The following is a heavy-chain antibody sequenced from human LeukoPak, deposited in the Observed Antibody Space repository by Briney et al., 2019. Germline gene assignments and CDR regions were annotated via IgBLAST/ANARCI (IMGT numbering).Heavy chain of an antibody. Sequence: ASVKVSCKVSGYTLTELSMHWVRQAPGKGLEWMGGFDPEDGETIYAQKFQGRVTMTEDTSTDTAYMGLSSLRSEDTAVYYCATGVIGIAVAEDWGQGTLVTVSS. CDR1: GYTLTELS. J-gene: IGHJ4*02. D-gene: IGHD6-19*01. V-gene: IGHV1-24*01. CDR2: FDPEDGET. CDR3: ATGVIGIAVAED.